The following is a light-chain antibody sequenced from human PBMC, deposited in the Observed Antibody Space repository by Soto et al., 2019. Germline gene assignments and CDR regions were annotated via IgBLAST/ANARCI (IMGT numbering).Light chain of an antibody. CDR3: LQYNSFPYT. CDR1: QGISRN. Sequence: DIKMTQSPSSLSASVGDRVTITCRAIQGISRNLAWFQQSPGKAPKTLIYAASSLPSGVPSKFSGSGSGTDFTLTIRSLQPEYFANYYCLQYNSFPYTFGQGTKLEIK. J-gene: IGKJ2*01. CDR2: AAS. V-gene: IGKV1-16*02.